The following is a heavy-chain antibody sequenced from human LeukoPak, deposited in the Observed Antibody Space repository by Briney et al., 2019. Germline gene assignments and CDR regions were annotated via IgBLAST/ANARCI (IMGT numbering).Heavy chain of an antibody. CDR2: INENGANT. D-gene: IGHD1-26*01. CDR1: GFAFSKDG. CDR3: TKGDGGYYPIDN. J-gene: IGHJ4*02. Sequence: GASLRLFCAASGFAFSKDGMSWVRQAPGKGLEWASTINENGANTHYADSVKGRFTISRDNSKSTVLLEMNRLRVDDTALYYCTKGDGGYYPIDNWGQGTLVIVSS. V-gene: IGHV3-23*01.